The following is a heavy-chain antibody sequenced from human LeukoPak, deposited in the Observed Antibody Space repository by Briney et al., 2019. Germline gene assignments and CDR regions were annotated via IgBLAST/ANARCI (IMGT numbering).Heavy chain of an antibody. Sequence: GGSLRLSCAASGFTYSSYWMHWVRQVPGKGLMWVSRITPDGGYTGYADSVKGRFTISRDNAKNTLYLQMNSLRAEDTAVYYCVRDLIIVDTPGDDFDFWGQGTLVTVSS. CDR3: VRDLIIVDTPGDDFDF. CDR2: ITPDGGYT. D-gene: IGHD3-22*01. CDR1: GFTYSSYW. V-gene: IGHV3-74*01. J-gene: IGHJ4*02.